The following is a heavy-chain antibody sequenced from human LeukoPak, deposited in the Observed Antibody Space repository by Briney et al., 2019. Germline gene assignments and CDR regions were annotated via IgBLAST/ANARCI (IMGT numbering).Heavy chain of an antibody. CDR1: GYTFTGYY. D-gene: IGHD6-13*01. J-gene: IGHJ6*03. CDR2: INPNSGGT. V-gene: IGHV1-2*02. CDR3: ARDPLYSTKAASYYMDV. Sequence: ASVKVSCKASGYTFTGYYMHWVRQAPGQGLEWMGWINPNSGGTNYAQKFQGRVTMTRDTSISTAYMELSRLRSDDTAVYYCARDPLYSTKAASYYMDVWGKGTTVTVSS.